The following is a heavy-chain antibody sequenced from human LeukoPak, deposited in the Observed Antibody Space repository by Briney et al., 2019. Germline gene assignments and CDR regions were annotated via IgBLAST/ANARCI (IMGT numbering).Heavy chain of an antibody. J-gene: IGHJ4*02. CDR3: ARVNKYYDSSGYYHY. V-gene: IGHV1-18*01. CDR1: GYTFTSYG. CDR2: ISAYNGNT. D-gene: IGHD3-22*01. Sequence: ASVKVSCKASGYTFTSYGISWVRQAPGQGLEWMGWISAYNGNTNYAQKFQGRVTITADESTSTAYMELSSLRSEDTAVYYCARVNKYYDSSGYYHYWGQGTLVTVSS.